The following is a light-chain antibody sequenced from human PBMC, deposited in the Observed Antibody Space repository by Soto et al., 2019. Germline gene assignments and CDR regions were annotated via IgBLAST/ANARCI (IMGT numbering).Light chain of an antibody. CDR1: QTISSW. CDR2: KAS. Sequence: DIQMSQSPATLSGSVGDRVTITCRASQTISSWLAWYQQKPGKAPKLLIYKASTLKSGVPSRFSGSGSGTDFTLTINSLQPEDSATYYCQQAYSFPITFGQGTRLEIK. V-gene: IGKV1-5*03. J-gene: IGKJ5*01. CDR3: QQAYSFPIT.